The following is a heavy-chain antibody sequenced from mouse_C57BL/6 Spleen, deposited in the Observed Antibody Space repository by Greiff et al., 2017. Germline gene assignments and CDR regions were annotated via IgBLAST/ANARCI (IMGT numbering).Heavy chain of an antibody. V-gene: IGHV1-54*01. D-gene: IGHD1-3*01. CDR2: INPGSGGT. Sequence: QVQLQQSGAELVRPGTSVKVSCKASGYAFTNYLIEWVKQRPGQGLEWIGVINPGSGGTNYNEKFKGKATLTADTSSSTAYMQLSSLTSEDSAVYFCARKGLNWPYYFDYWGQGTTLTVSS. CDR3: ARKGLNWPYYFDY. J-gene: IGHJ2*01. CDR1: GYAFTNYL.